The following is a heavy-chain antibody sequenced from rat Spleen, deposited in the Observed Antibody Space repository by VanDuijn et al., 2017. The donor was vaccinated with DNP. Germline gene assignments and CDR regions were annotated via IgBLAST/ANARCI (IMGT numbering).Heavy chain of an antibody. CDR3: TTERTFGFYYDGSSPNWFAY. J-gene: IGHJ3*01. CDR1: GFTFSNYD. Sequence: EVHLVESGGGLVQPGRSLKLSCVASGFTFSNYDMAWVRQVPGKGLEWVASITGSGGTTYYPDSVRGRFTISRDDSKSVLYLQMDSLRSEDTATYSCTTERTFGFYYDGSSPNWFAYLGQGTLVTVSS. D-gene: IGHD1-12*03. V-gene: IGHV5-27*01. CDR2: ITGSGGTT.